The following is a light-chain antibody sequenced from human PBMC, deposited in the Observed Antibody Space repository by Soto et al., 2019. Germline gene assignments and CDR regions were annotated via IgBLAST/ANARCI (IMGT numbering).Light chain of an antibody. V-gene: IGKV3-20*01. CDR2: GAT. CDR1: QSISGGY. J-gene: IGKJ1*01. Sequence: EIVLTQSPGTLSLSPGDRVTLSCRASQSISGGYLAWYQKKRGQAPRRLVYGATTRATGIPDRFSGSGSGSDFTLIISRLEPEGFAVYFCQQYGVSPQSFGRGTKVEFK. CDR3: QQYGVSPQS.